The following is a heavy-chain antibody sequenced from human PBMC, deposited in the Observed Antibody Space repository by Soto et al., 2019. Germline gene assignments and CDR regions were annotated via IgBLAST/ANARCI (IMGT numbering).Heavy chain of an antibody. CDR2: INPSGGST. D-gene: IGHD3-3*01. CDR3: AREPLNGVGGMDV. V-gene: IGHV1-46*01. CDR1: GYTFTSYY. Sequence: VSVKVSCKASGYTFTSYYMHWVRQAPGQGLEWMGIINPSGGSTSYAQKFQGRVTMTRDTSTSTVYMELSSLRSEDTAVYYCAREPLNGVGGMDVWGQGTTVTVSS. J-gene: IGHJ6*02.